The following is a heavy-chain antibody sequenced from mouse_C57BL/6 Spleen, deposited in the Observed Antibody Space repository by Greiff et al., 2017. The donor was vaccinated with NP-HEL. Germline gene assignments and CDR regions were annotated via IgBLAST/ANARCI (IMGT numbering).Heavy chain of an antibody. J-gene: IGHJ4*01. V-gene: IGHV5-16*01. CDR1: GFTFSDYY. Sequence: EVKLMESEGGLVQPGSSMKLSCTASGFTFSDYYMAWVRQVPEKGLEWVANINYDGSSTYYLDSLKSRFIISRDNAKNILYLQMSSLKSEDTATYYCAREGDSSGYEAMDYWGQGTSVTVSS. D-gene: IGHD3-2*02. CDR3: AREGDSSGYEAMDY. CDR2: INYDGSST.